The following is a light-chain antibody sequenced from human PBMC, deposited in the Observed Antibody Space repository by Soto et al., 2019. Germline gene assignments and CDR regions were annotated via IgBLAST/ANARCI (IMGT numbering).Light chain of an antibody. Sequence: EIVLTQSPGTLSLSPGERATLSCRASQSVTSTHLAWYQQTPGQAPRLLIYDVSSRATGIPDRFSGGGSGTDFTLIISRLEPEDFAVYYCQQYGSSPWTFGQGTKVEI. J-gene: IGKJ1*01. CDR3: QQYGSSPWT. V-gene: IGKV3-20*01. CDR2: DVS. CDR1: QSVTSTH.